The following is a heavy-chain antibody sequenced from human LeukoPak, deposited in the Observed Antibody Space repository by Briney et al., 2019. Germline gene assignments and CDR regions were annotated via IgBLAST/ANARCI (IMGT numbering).Heavy chain of an antibody. D-gene: IGHD6-6*01. CDR2: MNPNSGNT. V-gene: IGHV1-8*01. J-gene: IGHJ5*02. Sequence: GASVKVSCKASGYTFTSYDINWVRQATGQGLEWMGWMNPNSGNTAYAQKFQGRVTVTRNTSISTAYMELSSLRSEDTAVYYCARVLAAQKRNWFDPWGQGTLVTVSS. CDR3: ARVLAAQKRNWFDP. CDR1: GYTFTSYD.